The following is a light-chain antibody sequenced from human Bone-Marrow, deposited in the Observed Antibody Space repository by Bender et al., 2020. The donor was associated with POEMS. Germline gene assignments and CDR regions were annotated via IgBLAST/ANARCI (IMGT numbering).Light chain of an antibody. CDR3: YSTDSSGMLGV. V-gene: IGLV3-10*01. J-gene: IGLJ3*02. Sequence: SYELTQPPSVSVSPGQTARITCSGDALSKKYAFWFDQKSGQAPVLVSYEDNKRPSGIPERVSGSSSGPMATFTISGAQVDDEGDYYCYSTDSSGMLGVFGGGTKLTVL. CDR2: EDN. CDR1: ALSKKY.